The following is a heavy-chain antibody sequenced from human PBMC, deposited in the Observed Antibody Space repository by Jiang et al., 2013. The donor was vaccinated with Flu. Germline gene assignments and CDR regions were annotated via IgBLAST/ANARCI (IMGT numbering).Heavy chain of an antibody. CDR2: SKSQAYNKKKTESYTT. J-gene: IGHJ4*02. Sequence: VQLVESGGDLVQPGGSLRLSCATSGFIFSDHDMDWVRQGPGKGLEWVGRSKSQAYNKKKTESYTTDYAASVKGRFTISRDDSKKSLYLQMSSLKTEDTAVYYCVNWQEGNPYWGQGTLVTVSS. V-gene: IGHV3-72*01. CDR3: VNWQEGNPY. CDR1: GFIFSDHD.